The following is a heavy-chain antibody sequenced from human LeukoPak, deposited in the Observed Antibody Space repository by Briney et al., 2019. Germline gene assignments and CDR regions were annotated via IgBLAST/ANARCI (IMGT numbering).Heavy chain of an antibody. CDR3: ARTTEGGYTYGYFYYYYMHV. J-gene: IGHJ6*03. V-gene: IGHV4-59*01. CDR2: IYYRGST. Sequence: SETLPLTCTGCGGSISSYYWSWIRQPPGKGLEWVGHIYYRGSTNYNPSLKSRVTISVDTSKNQFSLKLASVAAADTAVYYCARTTEGGYTYGYFYYYYMHVWGKGTTVPISS. D-gene: IGHD5-18*01. CDR1: GGSISSYY.